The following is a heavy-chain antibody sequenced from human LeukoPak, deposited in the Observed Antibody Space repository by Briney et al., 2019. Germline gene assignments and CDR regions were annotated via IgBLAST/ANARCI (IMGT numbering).Heavy chain of an antibody. CDR1: GGSITTNW. J-gene: IGHJ4*02. D-gene: IGHD3-9*01. CDR2: ISPSGST. Sequence: PSETLSLTCAVSGGSITTNWWSWVRQPPGMGLEWIAEISPSGSTNYSPSLKSRVTMSLDKSKNQFSLNLISMTAADTAVYYCASNGISTDYFSFDYWGQGILVTVSS. V-gene: IGHV4-4*02. CDR3: ASNGISTDYFSFDY.